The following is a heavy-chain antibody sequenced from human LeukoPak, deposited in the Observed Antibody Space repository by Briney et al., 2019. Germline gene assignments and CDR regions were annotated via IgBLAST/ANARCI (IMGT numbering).Heavy chain of an antibody. CDR2: INPSGGST. Sequence: ASVKVSCKASGYTFTSYYMHWVRQAPGQGLEWMGIINPSGGSTSYARKFQGRVTMTRDTSTSTVYMELSSLRSEDTAAYYCARGGIVVVVAATGWFDPWGQGTLVTVSS. V-gene: IGHV1-46*01. J-gene: IGHJ5*02. D-gene: IGHD2-15*01. CDR3: ARGGIVVVVAATGWFDP. CDR1: GYTFTSYY.